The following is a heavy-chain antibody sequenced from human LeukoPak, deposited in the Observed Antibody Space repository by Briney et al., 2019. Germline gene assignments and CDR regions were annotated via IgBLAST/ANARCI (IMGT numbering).Heavy chain of an antibody. Sequence: GGSLRLSCAASGFSFMNAWMIWVRQAPGKGREGVGRIKSKTDGGTTDYVAPVKGRFTISRDDSKNTLYLQMNSLKHEDTAVYSCTTSGPFEQLVRFDYWGQGNLVTVSS. V-gene: IGHV3-15*01. J-gene: IGHJ4*02. CDR1: GFSFMNAW. CDR3: TTSGPFEQLVRFDY. CDR2: IKSKTDGGTT. D-gene: IGHD6-13*01.